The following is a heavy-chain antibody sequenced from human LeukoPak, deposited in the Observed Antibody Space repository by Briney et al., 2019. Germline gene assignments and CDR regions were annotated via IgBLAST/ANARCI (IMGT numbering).Heavy chain of an antibody. J-gene: IGHJ6*02. V-gene: IGHV4-59*01. Sequence: SETLSLTCAVYGGSFSSYYWSWVRQPPGKGLEWIGYIYYSGSTNYNPSLKSRVTISVDTSKNQFSLKLSSVTAADTAVYYCAGAELYQDYYYGMDVWGQRTTVTASS. CDR2: IYYSGST. CDR3: AGAELYQDYYYGMDV. D-gene: IGHD2-8*01. CDR1: GGSFSSYY.